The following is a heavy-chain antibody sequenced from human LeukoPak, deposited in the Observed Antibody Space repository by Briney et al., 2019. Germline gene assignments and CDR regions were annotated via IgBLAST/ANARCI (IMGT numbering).Heavy chain of an antibody. Sequence: GRSLRLFCAASGFTFSSYGMHWVRQAPGKGLEWVAVISYDGSNKYYADSVKGRFTISRDNSKNTLYLQMNSLRAEDTAVYYCAKDFARSFDYWGQGTLVTVSS. CDR3: AKDFARSFDY. D-gene: IGHD6-6*01. CDR2: ISYDGSNK. J-gene: IGHJ4*02. V-gene: IGHV3-30*18. CDR1: GFTFSSYG.